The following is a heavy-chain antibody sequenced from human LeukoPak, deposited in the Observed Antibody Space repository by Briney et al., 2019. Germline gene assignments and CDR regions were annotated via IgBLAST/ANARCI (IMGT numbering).Heavy chain of an antibody. Sequence: GASVKVSCKASGYTFTGYYMHWVRQAPGQGLEWMGRTNPNSGGTNYAQKFQGRVTMTRDTYISTAYMELSRLRSDDTAVYYCARVSGSGSYYTLFDYWGQGTLVTVSS. CDR3: ARVSGSGSYYTLFDY. CDR2: TNPNSGGT. V-gene: IGHV1-2*06. D-gene: IGHD3-10*01. J-gene: IGHJ4*02. CDR1: GYTFTGYY.